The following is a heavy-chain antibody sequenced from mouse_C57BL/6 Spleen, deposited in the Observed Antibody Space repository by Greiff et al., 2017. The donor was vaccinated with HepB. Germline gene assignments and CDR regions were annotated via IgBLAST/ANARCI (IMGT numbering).Heavy chain of an antibody. D-gene: IGHD2-3*01. J-gene: IGHJ3*01. V-gene: IGHV5-17*01. Sequence: DVKLVESGGGLVKPGGSLKLSCAASGFTFSDYGMHWVRQAPEKGLEWVAYISSGSSTIYYADTVKGRFTISRDNAKNTLFLQMTSLRSEDTAMYYCARDGYYDSFAYWGQGTLVTVSA. CDR2: ISSGSSTI. CDR1: GFTFSDYG. CDR3: ARDGYYDSFAY.